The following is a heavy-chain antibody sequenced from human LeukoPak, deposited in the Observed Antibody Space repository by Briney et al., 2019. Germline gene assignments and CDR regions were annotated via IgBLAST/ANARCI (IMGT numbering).Heavy chain of an antibody. CDR3: ARHAPYSSPFNY. J-gene: IGHJ4*02. CDR1: GGTFSSYA. D-gene: IGHD6-6*01. CDR2: IIPIFGTA. V-gene: IGHV1-69*13. Sequence: GASVKVSCKASGGTFSSYAISWVRQAPGQGLEWMGGIIPIFGTANYAQKFQGRVTITADESTSTAYMELSSLRSEDTAVYYCARHAPYSSPFNYWGQGTLVTVSS.